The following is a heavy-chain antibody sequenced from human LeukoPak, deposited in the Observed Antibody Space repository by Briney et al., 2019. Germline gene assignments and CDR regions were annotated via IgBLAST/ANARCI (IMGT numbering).Heavy chain of an antibody. V-gene: IGHV4-39*07. D-gene: IGHD1-26*01. J-gene: IGHJ6*03. CDR1: GGSISSTSYY. CDR2: IYYSGST. Sequence: SETLSLTCTVSGGSISSTSYYWGWIRQPPGKGLEWIASIYYSGSTYYNPSLKSRVTISVDTSKNQFSLKLSPVTAADTAVYYCARVLVGTTDYYYYMDVWGKGTTVTVSS. CDR3: ARVLVGTTDYYYYMDV.